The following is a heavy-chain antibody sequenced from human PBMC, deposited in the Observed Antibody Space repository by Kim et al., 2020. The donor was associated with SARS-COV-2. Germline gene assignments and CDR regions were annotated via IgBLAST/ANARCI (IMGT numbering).Heavy chain of an antibody. CDR3: ANTRRGYSGYDPSGDY. CDR1: GFTFSSYA. J-gene: IGHJ4*02. CDR2: ISGSGGST. D-gene: IGHD5-12*01. V-gene: IGHV3-23*01. Sequence: GGSLRLSCAASGFTFSSYAMSWVRQAPGKGLEWVSAISGSGGSTYYADSVKGRFTISRDNSKNTLYLQMNSLRAEDTAVYYCANTRRGYSGYDPSGDYWGQGTLVTVSS.